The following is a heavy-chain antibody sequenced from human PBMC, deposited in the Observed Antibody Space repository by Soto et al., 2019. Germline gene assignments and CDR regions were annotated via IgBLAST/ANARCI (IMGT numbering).Heavy chain of an antibody. CDR2: IIPIFAII. Sequence: QVQLVQSGAEVKKPGSSVNVSCKASGGTFSIYAISWVRQAPGQGLEWMGGIIPIFAIIKSAQKFQGRLTITADKSTSTAYMELSSLRAEDTAVYYCARGAVVSPDHNIDALYYYGMDVWGQGTTVAVS. D-gene: IGHD3-22*01. J-gene: IGHJ6*02. V-gene: IGHV1-69*17. CDR3: ARGAVVSPDHNIDALYYYGMDV. CDR1: GGTFSIYA.